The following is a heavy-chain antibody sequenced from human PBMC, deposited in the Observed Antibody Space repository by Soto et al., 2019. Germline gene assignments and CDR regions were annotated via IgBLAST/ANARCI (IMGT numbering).Heavy chain of an antibody. CDR3: ARVPRLRFLEWLFFDY. CDR2: IYSGGST. J-gene: IGHJ4*02. CDR1: GFTVSSNY. D-gene: IGHD3-3*01. Sequence: GGSLILSCAASGFTVSSNYMSWVRQAPGKGLEWVSVIYSGGSTYYADSVKGRFTISRDNSKNTLYLQMNSLRAEDTAVYYCARVPRLRFLEWLFFDYWGQGTLVTVSS. V-gene: IGHV3-66*01.